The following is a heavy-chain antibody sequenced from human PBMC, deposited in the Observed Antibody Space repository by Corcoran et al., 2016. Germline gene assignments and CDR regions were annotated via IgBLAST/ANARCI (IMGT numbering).Heavy chain of an antibody. D-gene: IGHD3-3*01. CDR3: ACPYYDFWSGYCSYYYGMDV. V-gene: IGHV1-8*01. Sequence: QVQLVQSGAEVKKPGASVKVSCKASGYTFTSYDINWVRQATGQGLEWMGWMNPNSGNTGYAQKFQGRVTMTRNTSISTAYMELSSLRSEDTAVYYCACPYYDFWSGYCSYYYGMDVWGQGTTVTVSS. J-gene: IGHJ6*02. CDR1: GYTFTSYD. CDR2: MNPNSGNT.